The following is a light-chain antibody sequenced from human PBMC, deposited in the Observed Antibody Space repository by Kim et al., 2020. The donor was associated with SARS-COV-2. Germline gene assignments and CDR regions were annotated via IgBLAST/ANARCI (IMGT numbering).Light chain of an antibody. J-gene: IGLJ2*01. CDR1: SSNIGNNY. CDR3: GTWDSSLSAVV. CDR2: DNN. Sequence: GQKVTIYCTGSSSNIGNNYGSWYQQLPGTAPKLLIYDNNKRPSGIPDRFSGSKSGTSATLGITGLQTGDEADYYCGTWDSSLSAVVFGGGTQLTVL. V-gene: IGLV1-51*01.